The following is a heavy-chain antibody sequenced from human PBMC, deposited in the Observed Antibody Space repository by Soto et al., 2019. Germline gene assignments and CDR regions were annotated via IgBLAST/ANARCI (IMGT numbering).Heavy chain of an antibody. CDR2: ISSSSGYT. Sequence: GGSLRLSCAASGFTFSDYYMSWIRQAPGKGLEWVSYISSSSGYTNYADSVKGRFTISRDNAKNSLYLQMNSLRAEDTAVYYCARESIAVAGTEYNWFDPWGQGTLVTVSS. D-gene: IGHD6-19*01. CDR3: ARESIAVAGTEYNWFDP. V-gene: IGHV3-11*06. CDR1: GFTFSDYY. J-gene: IGHJ5*02.